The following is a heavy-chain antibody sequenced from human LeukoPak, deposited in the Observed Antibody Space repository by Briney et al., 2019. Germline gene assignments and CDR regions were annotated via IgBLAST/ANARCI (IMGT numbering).Heavy chain of an antibody. Sequence: ASVKVSCKASGYTFTGYYMHWVRQAPGQGFEWMGRIDPNNGATNYAQKFQGRVTVTRDTSISTVYMELSRLKSDDTAVYFRATYSGNYQSGYWGQGTLVTVSS. D-gene: IGHD1-26*01. V-gene: IGHV1-2*06. CDR2: IDPNNGAT. CDR3: ATYSGNYQSGY. CDR1: GYTFTGYY. J-gene: IGHJ4*02.